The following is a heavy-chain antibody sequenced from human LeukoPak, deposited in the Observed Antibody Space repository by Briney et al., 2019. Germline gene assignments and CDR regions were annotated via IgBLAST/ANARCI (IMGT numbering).Heavy chain of an antibody. CDR2: INPNSGGT. Sequence: GASVKVSCKASGYTFTGYYMHWVRQAPGQGLEWMGWINPNSGGTNYAQKFQGRVAMTRDTSISTAYMELSRLRSDDTAVYYCARPRYCSGGSCYNFDYWGQGTLVTVSS. J-gene: IGHJ4*02. D-gene: IGHD2-15*01. CDR3: ARPRYCSGGSCYNFDY. V-gene: IGHV1-2*02. CDR1: GYTFTGYY.